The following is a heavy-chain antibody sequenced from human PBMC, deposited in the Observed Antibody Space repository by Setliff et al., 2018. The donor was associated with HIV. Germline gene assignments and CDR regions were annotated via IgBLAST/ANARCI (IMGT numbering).Heavy chain of an antibody. D-gene: IGHD2-21*01. CDR2: IIPILGIA. CDR3: ARDHQTMLWLDY. V-gene: IGHV1-69*10. Sequence: SVKVSCKASGYSFTRYYMHWVRQAPGHGLEWMGGIIPILGIANYAQKFQGRVTITADISTRTVYMELSSLTSEDTAMYYCARDHQTMLWLDYWGQGTLVTVSS. CDR1: GYSFTRYY. J-gene: IGHJ4*02.